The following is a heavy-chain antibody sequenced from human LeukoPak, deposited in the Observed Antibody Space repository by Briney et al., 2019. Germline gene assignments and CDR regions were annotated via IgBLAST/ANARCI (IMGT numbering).Heavy chain of an antibody. CDR2: IYHSGGT. V-gene: IGHV4-59*12. D-gene: IGHD4-11*01. CDR1: GGSISSYY. Sequence: SETLSLTCTVSGGSISSYYWSWIRQPPGKGLEWIGYIYHSGGTSYNPSLKSRVTISVDRSKNQFSLKLSSVTAADTAVYYCARDYSLGYWGQGTLVTVSS. CDR3: ARDYSLGY. J-gene: IGHJ4*02.